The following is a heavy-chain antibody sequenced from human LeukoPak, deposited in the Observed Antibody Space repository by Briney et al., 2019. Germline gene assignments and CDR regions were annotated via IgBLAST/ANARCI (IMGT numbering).Heavy chain of an antibody. CDR2: INPSGGST. Sequence: GASVKVSCKASGGTFATSAITWVRQAPGQGLEWMGIINPSGGSTSYAQKFQGRVTVARDTSTSTVYMELSSLRSEDTAVYYCATGNSRPVTTVTDAFDIWGQGTMVTVS. D-gene: IGHD4-17*01. V-gene: IGHV1-46*01. CDR1: GGTFATSA. CDR3: ATGNSRPVTTVTDAFDI. J-gene: IGHJ3*02.